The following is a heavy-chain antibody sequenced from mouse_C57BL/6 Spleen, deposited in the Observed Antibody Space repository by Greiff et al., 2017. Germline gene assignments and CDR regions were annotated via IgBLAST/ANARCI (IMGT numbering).Heavy chain of an antibody. Sequence: EVKLMESGGGLVKPGGSLKLSCAASGFTFSDYGMHWVRQAPEKGLEWVAYISSGSSTIYYADTVTGRFTITRDNAKNTLFLQMTSLRSEDTAMYYCAIIYYYGSSYDWYFDVWGTGTTVTVSS. CDR2: ISSGSSTI. V-gene: IGHV5-17*01. J-gene: IGHJ1*03. CDR3: AIIYYYGSSYDWYFDV. CDR1: GFTFSDYG. D-gene: IGHD1-1*01.